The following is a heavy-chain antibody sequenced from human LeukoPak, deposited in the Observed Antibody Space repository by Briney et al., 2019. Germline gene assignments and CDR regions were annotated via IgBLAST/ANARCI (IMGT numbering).Heavy chain of an antibody. Sequence: SETLSLTCTVSGGSISSSSYYWGWIRQPPGKGLEWIGEINHSGSTNYNPSLKSRVTISVDTSKNQFSLKLSSVTAADTAVYYCARGRLQQLAYYFDYWGQGTLVTVSS. CDR3: ARGRLQQLAYYFDY. CDR2: INHSGST. D-gene: IGHD6-13*01. CDR1: GGSISSSSYY. J-gene: IGHJ4*02. V-gene: IGHV4-39*07.